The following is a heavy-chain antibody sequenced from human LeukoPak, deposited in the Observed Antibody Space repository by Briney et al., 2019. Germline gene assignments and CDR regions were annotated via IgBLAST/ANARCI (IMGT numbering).Heavy chain of an antibody. J-gene: IGHJ4*02. CDR2: MNPNSGNT. Sequence: ASVKVSCKASGYTFTSYDINWVRQATGQGLEWMGWMNPNSGNTGYAQKFQGRVTITRNTSISTAYMELSSLRSEDTAVYYCARGRIAAAGITDYWGQGTLVTVSS. CDR1: GYTFTSYD. CDR3: ARGRIAAAGITDY. D-gene: IGHD6-13*01. V-gene: IGHV1-8*03.